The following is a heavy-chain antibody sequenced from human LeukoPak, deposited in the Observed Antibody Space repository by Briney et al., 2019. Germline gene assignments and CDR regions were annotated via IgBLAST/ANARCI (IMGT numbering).Heavy chain of an antibody. D-gene: IGHD3-10*01. CDR1: GGSFSGYY. J-gene: IGHJ4*02. V-gene: IGHV4-34*01. Sequence: SETLSLTCAVYGGSFSGYYWSWIRQPPGKGLEWIGEINHSGSTNYNPSLKSRVTISVDTSKNQFSLKLSSVTAADTAVYYCARSVNYYGSGSYAFDYWGQGTLVTVSS. CDR3: ARSVNYYGSGSYAFDY. CDR2: INHSGST.